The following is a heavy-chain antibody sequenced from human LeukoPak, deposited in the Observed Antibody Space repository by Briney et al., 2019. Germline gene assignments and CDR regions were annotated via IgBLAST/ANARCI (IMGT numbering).Heavy chain of an antibody. CDR3: ARGSSIYYYYYMDV. Sequence: GASVKVSCKASGGTFSSYAISWVRQAPGQGFEWMGGIIPIFGTANYAQKFQGRVTITTDESTSTAYMELSSLRSEDTAVYYCARGSSIYYYYYMDVWGKGTTVTVSS. J-gene: IGHJ6*03. D-gene: IGHD3-10*01. CDR2: IIPIFGTA. CDR1: GGTFSSYA. V-gene: IGHV1-69*05.